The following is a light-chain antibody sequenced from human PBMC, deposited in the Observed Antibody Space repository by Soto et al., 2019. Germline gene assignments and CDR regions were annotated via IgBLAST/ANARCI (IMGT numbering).Light chain of an antibody. CDR3: CSYAGSSTFYV. CDR1: SSDVGSYNL. Sequence: QSVLPQPAPVSGSPVQSITISCTGTSSDVGSYNLISWYQQYPDKAPKLMIYEVSKRPSGVSNRFSGSKSGNTASLTISGLQAEDEADYYCCSYAGSSTFYVFGSGTKVTVL. J-gene: IGLJ1*01. CDR2: EVS. V-gene: IGLV2-23*02.